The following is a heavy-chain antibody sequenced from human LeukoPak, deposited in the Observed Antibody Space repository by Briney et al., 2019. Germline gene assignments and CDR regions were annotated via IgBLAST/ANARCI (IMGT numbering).Heavy chain of an antibody. CDR2: ISSSSSYT. J-gene: IGHJ4*02. CDR1: GFTFSDYY. D-gene: IGHD3-16*01. V-gene: IGHV3-11*06. Sequence: GGSLRLSCAASGFTFSDYYMSWIRQPPGKGLEWVSYISSSSSYTNYADSVKGRFTISRDNAKNSLYLQMNSLRAEDTAVYYCARWGGGVAPAGYWGQGTLVTVSS. CDR3: ARWGGGVAPAGY.